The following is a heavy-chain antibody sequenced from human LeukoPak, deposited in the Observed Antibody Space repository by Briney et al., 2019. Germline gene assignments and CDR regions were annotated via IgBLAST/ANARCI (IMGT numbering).Heavy chain of an antibody. D-gene: IGHD3-22*01. J-gene: IGHJ4*02. CDR1: GFTFSSYS. V-gene: IGHV3-21*01. CDR3: ARGIETDTTMIVVVITTGVYYFDY. CDR2: ISSSSSYI. Sequence: GGSLRLSCAASGFTFSSYSMNWVRQAPGKGLEWVSSISSSSSYIYYADSVKGRFTISRDNAKNSMYLQMNSLRAEDTAVYYCARGIETDTTMIVVVITTGVYYFDYWGQGTLVTVSS.